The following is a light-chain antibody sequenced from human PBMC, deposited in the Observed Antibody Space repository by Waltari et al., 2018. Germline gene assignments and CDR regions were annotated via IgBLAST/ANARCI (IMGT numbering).Light chain of an antibody. Sequence: QLVLTQSPSASASLGASITLTCTLSSGHYSNVIAWLQQLPEKGPRYLMKVNSDGSHSRGNEIPDRFSGSSSGAERYLTISSLQSEDEDDYYCQTGGHGTWVFGGGTKLTVL. CDR3: QTGGHGTWV. V-gene: IGLV4-69*01. CDR2: VNSDGSH. J-gene: IGLJ3*02. CDR1: SGHYSNV.